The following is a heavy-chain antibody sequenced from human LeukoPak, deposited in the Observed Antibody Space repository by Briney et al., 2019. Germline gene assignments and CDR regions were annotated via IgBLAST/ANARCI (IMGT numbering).Heavy chain of an antibody. CDR3: AKVPYGDYYFEN. Sequence: GGSLRLSCAASGFTFSNYAMTWVRQAPGKGLHWVSSISNNGDDTYYTDSVKGRFTISRDNSKNTLYLQVNSLRAEDTAVYYCAKVPYGDYYFENWGQGTLVTVSS. CDR1: GFTFSNYA. CDR2: ISNNGDDT. V-gene: IGHV3-23*01. D-gene: IGHD4-17*01. J-gene: IGHJ4*02.